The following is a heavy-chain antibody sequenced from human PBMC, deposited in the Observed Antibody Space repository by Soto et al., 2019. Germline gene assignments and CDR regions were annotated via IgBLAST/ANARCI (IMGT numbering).Heavy chain of an antibody. CDR1: GFTFSSYN. Sequence: EVQLVESGGGLVKPGGSLILSCAASGFTFSSYNINWFRQPPGKGLEWVSSISSSSSYIYYADSVKGRFTISRDNAKNALYLQMNSLRAEDTAVYYCARPWGQYYFYYYMDVWGKGTTFTVSS. CDR3: ARPWGQYYFYYYMDV. V-gene: IGHV3-21*01. J-gene: IGHJ6*03. D-gene: IGHD7-27*01. CDR2: ISSSSSYI.